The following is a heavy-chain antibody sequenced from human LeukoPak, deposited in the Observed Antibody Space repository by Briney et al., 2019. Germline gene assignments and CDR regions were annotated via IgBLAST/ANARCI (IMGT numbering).Heavy chain of an antibody. D-gene: IGHD3-16*01. CDR2: INSDETAT. J-gene: IGHJ5*02. Sequence: GGSLRLSCAASGFTLTSYWMHWVRQAPGKGLVWVSRINSDETATTYADSVKGRFTISRDNAKNTLYLQMNSLRAEDTAVYYCARGLYANWFDPWGQGTLVTVSS. V-gene: IGHV3-74*01. CDR1: GFTLTSYW. CDR3: ARGLYANWFDP.